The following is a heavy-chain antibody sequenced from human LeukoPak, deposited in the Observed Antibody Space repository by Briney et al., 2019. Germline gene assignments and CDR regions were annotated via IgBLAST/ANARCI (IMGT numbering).Heavy chain of an antibody. J-gene: IGHJ4*02. D-gene: IGHD6-19*01. CDR2: IYYSGST. CDR3: ARLLIAVAIY. Sequence: PSETLSLTCTVSGGSISGSSYYWGWIRQPPGKGLEWIGSIYYSGSTYYNPSLKGRVTIYVDNSKNQFSLEPSSVTAADTAVYYCARLLIAVAIYWGQGTLVTVSS. CDR1: GGSISGSSYY. V-gene: IGHV4-39*01.